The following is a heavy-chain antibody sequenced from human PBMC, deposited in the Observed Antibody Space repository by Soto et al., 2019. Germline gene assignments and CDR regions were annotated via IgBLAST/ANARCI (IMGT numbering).Heavy chain of an antibody. Sequence: GGSLRLSCEASGFSFSSYGFHWVRQAPGKGLEWVAAIWYDGSKKYYADSVQGRFTISRDDSQNTLYLQMSCLRAEDTALYYCANDLPTLVLTYYSGMDVWGQGTTVTVSS. V-gene: IGHV3-33*06. CDR2: IWYDGSKK. CDR3: ANDLPTLVLTYYSGMDV. CDR1: GFSFSSYG. D-gene: IGHD3-9*01. J-gene: IGHJ6*02.